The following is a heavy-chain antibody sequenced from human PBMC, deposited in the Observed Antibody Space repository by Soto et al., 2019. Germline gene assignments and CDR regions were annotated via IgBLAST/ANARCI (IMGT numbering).Heavy chain of an antibody. D-gene: IGHD2-15*01. V-gene: IGHV1-69*12. CDR1: GGTFSSYA. J-gene: IGHJ2*01. Sequence: QVQLVQSGAEVKKPGSSVKVSCKASGGTFSSYAISWVRQAPGQGLEWMGGIIPIFGTTNYAQKFQGRVTITGGXSXSXXYMELSSLRSEDTAVYYCARVVTVVKSFHYWYFDLWGRGTLVTVSS. CDR3: ARVVTVVKSFHYWYFDL. CDR2: IIPIFGTT.